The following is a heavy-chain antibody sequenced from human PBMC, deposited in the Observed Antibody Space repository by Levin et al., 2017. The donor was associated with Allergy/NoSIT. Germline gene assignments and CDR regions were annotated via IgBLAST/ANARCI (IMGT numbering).Heavy chain of an antibody. D-gene: IGHD4-23*01. CDR1: GGTFSSYA. Sequence: ASVKVSCKASGGTFSSYAISWVRQAPGQGLEWMGGIIPIFGTANYAQKFQGRVTITADESTSTAYMELSSLRSEDTAVYYCARSFDYGDHSWYFDLWGRGTLVTVSS. J-gene: IGHJ2*01. CDR2: IIPIFGTA. V-gene: IGHV1-69*13. CDR3: ARSFDYGDHSWYFDL.